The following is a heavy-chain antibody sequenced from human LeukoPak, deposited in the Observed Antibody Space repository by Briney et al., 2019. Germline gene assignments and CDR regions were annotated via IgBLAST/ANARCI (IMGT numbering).Heavy chain of an antibody. Sequence: GGSLRLSCAASGFTFSSYSMNWVRQAPGKGLEWVANIKQDGSEKYYVDSVKGRFTISRDNAKNSLYLQMNSLRAEDTAVYYCARRGGGYQPLDYWGQGTLVTVSS. CDR3: ARRGGGYQPLDY. V-gene: IGHV3-7*01. CDR1: GFTFSSYS. D-gene: IGHD5-12*01. J-gene: IGHJ4*02. CDR2: IKQDGSEK.